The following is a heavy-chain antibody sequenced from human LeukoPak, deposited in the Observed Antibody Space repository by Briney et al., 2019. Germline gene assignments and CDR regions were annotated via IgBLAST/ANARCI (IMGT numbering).Heavy chain of an antibody. V-gene: IGHV3-9*01. Sequence: PGGSLRLSCAASGFTFDDYAMHWVRQAPGKGLEWVSGISWNSGSIGYADSVKGRFTISRDNAKNSLYLQMSSLRAEDAAVYYCARDGHLRQGGMDVWGQGTTVTVSS. J-gene: IGHJ6*02. CDR2: ISWNSGSI. CDR1: GFTFDDYA. D-gene: IGHD3-16*01. CDR3: ARDGHLRQGGMDV.